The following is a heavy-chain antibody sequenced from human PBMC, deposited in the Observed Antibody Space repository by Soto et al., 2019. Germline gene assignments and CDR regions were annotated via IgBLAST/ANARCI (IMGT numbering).Heavy chain of an antibody. J-gene: IGHJ4*02. CDR3: ARVPIYCSGGRCYSFDY. Sequence: SETLSLTCTVSGGSISSGDYYWSWIRQHPGKGLEWIGYIYYSGSTYYNPSLKSRVTISVDTSKNQFSLMLSSVTAADTAVYYCARVPIYCSGGRCYSFDYWGQGTLVTVSS. CDR2: IYYSGST. D-gene: IGHD2-15*01. V-gene: IGHV4-31*03. CDR1: GGSISSGDYY.